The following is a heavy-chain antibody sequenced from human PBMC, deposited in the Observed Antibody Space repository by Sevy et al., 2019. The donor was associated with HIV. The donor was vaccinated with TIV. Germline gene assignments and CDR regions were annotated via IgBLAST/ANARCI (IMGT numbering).Heavy chain of an antibody. Sequence: GGSLRLSCAISGFTVNDKYIIWVRQAPGKGLEWVAVIFSSGSTYYADSAKGRFTTTTDNTKNTADHQMNSVRTADTAAYYCVSIFSSYRSGWSYFDYWGQGTLVTVSS. V-gene: IGHV3-66*02. D-gene: IGHD6-19*01. CDR3: VSIFSSYRSGWSYFDY. CDR1: GFTVNDKY. J-gene: IGHJ4*02. CDR2: IFSSGST.